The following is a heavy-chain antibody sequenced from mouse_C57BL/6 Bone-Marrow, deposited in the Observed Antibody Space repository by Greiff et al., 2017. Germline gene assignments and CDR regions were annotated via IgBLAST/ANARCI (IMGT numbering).Heavy chain of an antibody. D-gene: IGHD1-1*01. CDR3: ARNPYYYGSSLGY. J-gene: IGHJ2*01. CDR1: GYTFTSYW. V-gene: IGHV1-61*01. Sequence: VQLQQPGAELVRPGSSVKLSCKASGYTFTSYWMDWVKQRPGQGLEWIGNIYPSDSETHYNQKFKDKATLTVDKSSRTAYMQLSSLTSEDSAVYYCARNPYYYGSSLGYWGQGTTLTVSS. CDR2: IYPSDSET.